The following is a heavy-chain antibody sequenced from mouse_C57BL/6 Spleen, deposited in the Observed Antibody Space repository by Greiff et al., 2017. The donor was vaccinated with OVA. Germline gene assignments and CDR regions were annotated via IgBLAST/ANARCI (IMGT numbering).Heavy chain of an antibody. CDR1: GYTFTSYW. Sequence: QVQLQQPGAELVMPGASVKLSCKASGYTFTSYWMHWVKQRPGQGLEWIGEIDPSDSYTNYNQKFKGKSTLTVDKSSSTAYMQLSSLTSEDSAVYYCARGGSYGYYAMDYWGQGTSGTVSS. CDR2: IDPSDSYT. V-gene: IGHV1-69*01. D-gene: IGHD1-1*02. CDR3: ARGGSYGYYAMDY. J-gene: IGHJ4*01.